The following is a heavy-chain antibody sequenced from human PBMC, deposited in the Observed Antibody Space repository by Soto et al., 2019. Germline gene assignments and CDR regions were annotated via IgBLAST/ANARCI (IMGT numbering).Heavy chain of an antibody. V-gene: IGHV4-34*01. CDR2: INHSGST. D-gene: IGHD3-3*01. CDR1: GGSFSGYY. J-gene: IGHJ4*02. CDR3: ARDLGAFGVVITLDY. Sequence: SETLSLTCAVYGGSFSGYYWTWIRQPPGKGLEWIGEINHSGSTYYNPSLKSRVTISLDTSKNQFSLKLSSVTAADTAVYYCARDLGAFGVVITLDYWGQGTLVTVSS.